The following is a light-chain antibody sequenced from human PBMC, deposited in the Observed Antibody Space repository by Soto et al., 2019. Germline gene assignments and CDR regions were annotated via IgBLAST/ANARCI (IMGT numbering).Light chain of an antibody. CDR1: QSVSSN. V-gene: IGKV3-15*01. CDR2: GAS. J-gene: IGKJ5*01. CDR3: QQYNNWPPIT. Sequence: EIVMTQSPATLSVSPGERATLFCRASQSVSSNLAWYQQKPGQAPRLLIYGASTRATGVPVRFSGSGSGTELTLTISSLQSEDFAVYYCQQYNNWPPITFGQGTRLEIK.